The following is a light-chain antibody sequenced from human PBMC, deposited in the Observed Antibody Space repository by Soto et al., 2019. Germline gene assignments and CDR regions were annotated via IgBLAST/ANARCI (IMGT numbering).Light chain of an antibody. CDR2: DAS. CDR3: QQRSNWPSIT. V-gene: IGKV3-11*01. J-gene: IGKJ5*01. Sequence: IVLTQSPATLSLSPGERATLSCRASQTVNNYIAWYQQKPGQAPRLLIYDASNRATGIPARFSGSGSGSDFTLPISSLEPKDFAVYYCQQRSNWPSITFGQGTRLEIK. CDR1: QTVNNY.